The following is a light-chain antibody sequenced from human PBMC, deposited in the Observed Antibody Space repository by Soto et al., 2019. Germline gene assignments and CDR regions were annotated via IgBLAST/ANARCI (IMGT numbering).Light chain of an antibody. CDR1: RDVYINA. V-gene: IGKV3D-20*02. J-gene: IGKJ1*01. Sequence: VVLTQSPATLSLSPGEPATLSCRASRDVYINALAWYQQKPGRTPTLLIYGASTRATGIPDRFSATGSGTEFSLTISSVEPEDFAVYYCHQRQSWPRTFGQGTTVDI. CDR2: GAS. CDR3: HQRQSWPRT.